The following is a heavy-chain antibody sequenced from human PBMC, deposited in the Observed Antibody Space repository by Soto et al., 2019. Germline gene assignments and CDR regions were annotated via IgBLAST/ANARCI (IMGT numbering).Heavy chain of an antibody. CDR3: ARDGWSVAFDI. V-gene: IGHV3-48*01. J-gene: IGHJ3*02. Sequence: PGGSLSLSCAASGFTFSSYAMHWVRQAPGKGLEWVSDISSSGSTKYYADSVKGRFTISRDNAKNSLYLQMNSLRAEDTAVYYCARDGWSVAFDIWGQGTMVTVSS. CDR2: ISSSGSTK. CDR1: GFTFSSYA. D-gene: IGHD2-8*01.